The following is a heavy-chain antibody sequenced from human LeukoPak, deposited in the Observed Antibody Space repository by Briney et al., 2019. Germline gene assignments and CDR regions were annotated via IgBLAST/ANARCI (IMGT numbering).Heavy chain of an antibody. J-gene: IGHJ3*02. CDR3: AIIVVIPSAPDAFDI. Sequence: SETLSLTCTVSGGSISSYYWSWIRQPAGKGLEWIGRIYTSGSTNYNPSLKSRVTMSVDTSKNQFSLKLSSVTAADTAVYYCAIIVVIPSAPDAFDIWGPGTMVTVSS. D-gene: IGHD2-2*01. CDR2: IYTSGST. CDR1: GGSISSYY. V-gene: IGHV4-4*07.